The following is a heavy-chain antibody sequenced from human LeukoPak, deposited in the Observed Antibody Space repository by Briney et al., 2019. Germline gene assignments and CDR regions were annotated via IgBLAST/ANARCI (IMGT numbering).Heavy chain of an antibody. J-gene: IGHJ3*02. CDR3: ARDPIPFDAFDI. CDR1: GYTFTVYY. D-gene: IGHD2-2*02. V-gene: IGHV1-2*02. CDR2: INPNSGGT. Sequence: ASVKVSCKASGYTFTVYYMHWVRQAPGQGLEWMGWINPNSGGTNYAQKFQGRVTMTRDTSISTAYMELSRLRSDDTAVYYCARDPIPFDAFDIWGQGTMVTVSS.